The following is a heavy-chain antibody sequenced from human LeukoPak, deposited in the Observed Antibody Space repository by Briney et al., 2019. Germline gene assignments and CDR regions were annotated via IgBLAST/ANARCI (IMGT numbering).Heavy chain of an antibody. J-gene: IGHJ1*01. CDR2: ISGDGGST. CDR3: AKDTGNYDLYLQH. D-gene: IGHD3-10*01. V-gene: IGHV3-43*02. Sequence: GXXLRLSCAASGFTFDDYAMHWVRQAPGKGVEWVSLISGDGGSTYYADSVKGRFTISRDKNSLYLQMNSLRTEDTALYYCAKDTGNYDLYLQHWGQGTLVTVSS. CDR1: GFTFDDYA.